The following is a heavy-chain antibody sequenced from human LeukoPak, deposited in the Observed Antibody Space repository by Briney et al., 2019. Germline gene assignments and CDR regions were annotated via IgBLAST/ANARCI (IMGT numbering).Heavy chain of an antibody. J-gene: IGHJ4*02. V-gene: IGHV4-31*03. CDR3: ARVAVVSYYFDY. CDR2: IYYSGST. D-gene: IGHD4-23*01. Sequence: SETLSLTCTVSGGSISSGGYYWSWIRQHPGKGLEWIGYIYYSGSTYYNPSLKSRVTISVDTSKNQFSLKLSSVTAADTAVYYCARVAVVSYYFDYWGQGTLVTVSS. CDR1: GGSISSGGYY.